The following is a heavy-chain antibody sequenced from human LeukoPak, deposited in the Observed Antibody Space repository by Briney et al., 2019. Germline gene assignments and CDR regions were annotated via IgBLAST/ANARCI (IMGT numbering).Heavy chain of an antibody. V-gene: IGHV3-23*01. CDR2: ISGSGGST. D-gene: IGHD3-16*01. Sequence: EGSLRLSCAASGFTFSSYAMSWIRQAPGKGLEWVSAISGSGGSTCYADSVEGRFTISRDNSKNTLYLQMNSLRAEDTAVYYCAKDFLGEALLGAFDIWGQGTMVTVSS. J-gene: IGHJ3*02. CDR1: GFTFSSYA. CDR3: AKDFLGEALLGAFDI.